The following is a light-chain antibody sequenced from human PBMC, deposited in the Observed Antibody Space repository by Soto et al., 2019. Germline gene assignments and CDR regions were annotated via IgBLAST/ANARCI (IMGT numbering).Light chain of an antibody. V-gene: IGLV2-8*01. CDR1: SSDVGAYNF. CDR3: TSYTSRNDFVV. CDR2: EVT. Sequence: QSALTQPASVSGSPGQSITISCTGTSSDVGAYNFVSWYQHHPGRAPKLIIYEVTIRPSGVPDRFSGSKSGNRASLTVSGLQAEDEADYYCTSYTSRNDFVVFGGGTKLTVL. J-gene: IGLJ2*01.